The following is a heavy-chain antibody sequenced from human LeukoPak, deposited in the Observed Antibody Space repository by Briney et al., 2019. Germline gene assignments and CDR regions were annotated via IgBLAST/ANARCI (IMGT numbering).Heavy chain of an antibody. CDR1: GFTFSSYA. V-gene: IGHV3-23*01. D-gene: IGHD3-10*01. CDR3: ANVLLWFGELLTAKPVDY. Sequence: GGSLRLSCAASGFTFSSYAMSWVRLAPGKGLEWVSAISGGGGSTYYADSVKGRFTISRDNSKNTLYLQMNSLRAEDTAVYYCANVLLWFGELLTAKPVDYWGQGTLVTVSS. CDR2: ISGGGGST. J-gene: IGHJ4*02.